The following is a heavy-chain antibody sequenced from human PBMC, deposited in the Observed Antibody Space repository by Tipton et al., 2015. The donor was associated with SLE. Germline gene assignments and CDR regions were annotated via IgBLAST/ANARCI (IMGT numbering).Heavy chain of an antibody. J-gene: IGHJ4*02. V-gene: IGHV4-39*07. CDR3: ASGSIRGLDH. CDR2: TYFSGST. Sequence: TLSLTCTVSSGSISSSDDYWGWIRQSPGKELEWIGSTYFSGSTYYNPSLKSRVTTSVDMSKNQFSLKLSSVTAADTAVYYCASGSIRGLDHWGQGTLVTVSS. D-gene: IGHD1-26*01. CDR1: SGSISSSDDY.